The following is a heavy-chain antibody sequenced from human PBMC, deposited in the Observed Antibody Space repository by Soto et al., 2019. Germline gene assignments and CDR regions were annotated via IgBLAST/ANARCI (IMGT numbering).Heavy chain of an antibody. D-gene: IGHD3-16*01. CDR1: GGSISNYY. CDR3: ARDRVMLTFGGASEEWGIDS. J-gene: IGHJ4*02. Sequence: SETLSLTCTVSGGSISNYYWTWIRQPPGKGLEWIGYIFYSGPTYYNPSLKSRVTISVDTSKNQFSLKLNSVTAADTAVYYCARDRVMLTFGGASEEWGIDSWGQGTLVTVSS. CDR2: IFYSGPT. V-gene: IGHV4-59*12.